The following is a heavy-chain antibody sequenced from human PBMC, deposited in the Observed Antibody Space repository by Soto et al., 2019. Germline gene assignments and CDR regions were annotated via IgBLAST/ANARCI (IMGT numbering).Heavy chain of an antibody. CDR1: GFTFSHYW. Sequence: EMQLVESGGGLVQPGGSLRLSCAASGFTFSHYWMHWVRQVPGKGLVWVSRINNDGTRTFYADSVKGRFPVTRDNAKNTLYLQMRSLRAEDTALYYCTRDENGVGPTQDYWGQGTLVTVSS. D-gene: IGHD1-26*01. CDR3: TRDENGVGPTQDY. J-gene: IGHJ4*02. V-gene: IGHV3-74*01. CDR2: INNDGTRT.